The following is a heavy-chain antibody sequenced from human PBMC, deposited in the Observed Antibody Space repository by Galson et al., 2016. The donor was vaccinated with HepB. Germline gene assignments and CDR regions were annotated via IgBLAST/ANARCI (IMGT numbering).Heavy chain of an antibody. CDR3: VKDQPYRCSSSTCYWEFDY. CDR1: GFTFDDYG. J-gene: IGHJ4*02. Sequence: SLRLSCAASGFTFDDYGMDWVRQAPGKGLEWVSGISWNSGAIGYADSVKGRFTISRDNVKNSLYLEMNSLRAEDTALYYCVKDQPYRCSSSTCYWEFDYWGQGTLVTVSA. V-gene: IGHV3-9*01. CDR2: ISWNSGAI. D-gene: IGHD2-2*01.